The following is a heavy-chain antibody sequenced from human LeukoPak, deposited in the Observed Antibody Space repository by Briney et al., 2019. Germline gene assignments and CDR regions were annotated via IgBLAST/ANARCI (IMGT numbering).Heavy chain of an antibody. Sequence: SETLSLTCTVSGGSISSYYWSWIRQPAGKGLEWIGRIYTSGSTNYNPSLKSRVTISVDTSKNQFSLKLSSVTAADTAVYSCARGGGEGLGELSGMDAWGQGTTVTVSS. CDR2: IYTSGST. CDR3: ARGGGEGLGELSGMDA. CDR1: GGSISSYY. D-gene: IGHD3-10*01. V-gene: IGHV4-4*07. J-gene: IGHJ6*02.